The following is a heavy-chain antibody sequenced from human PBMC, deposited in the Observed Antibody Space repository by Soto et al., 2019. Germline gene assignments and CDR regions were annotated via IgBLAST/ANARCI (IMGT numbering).Heavy chain of an antibody. CDR1: GFIFSTYG. Sequence: QMQLVESGGGVVQPGRSLRVSCEASGFIFSTYGMHWVRQAPGKGLEWVAVISYDGRNKYYADSVRGRFTISRDNSKNTLHLQMNSLRGEDTAVYYCAKDTATAITSYYFYGMDVWGQGTTVTGSS. D-gene: IGHD5-12*01. V-gene: IGHV3-30*18. J-gene: IGHJ6*02. CDR3: AKDTATAITSYYFYGMDV. CDR2: ISYDGRNK.